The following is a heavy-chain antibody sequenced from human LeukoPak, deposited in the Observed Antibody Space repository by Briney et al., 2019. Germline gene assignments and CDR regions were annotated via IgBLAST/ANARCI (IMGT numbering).Heavy chain of an antibody. CDR3: ARADGYNFFDY. CDR2: ISSSSSYI. Sequence: GGSLRLSCAASGFTFSSYSMTWVRQAPGKGLEWVSSISSSSSYIYYADSVKGRFTISRDNAKNSLYLQVNSLRAEDTAVYYCARADGYNFFDYWGQGTLVTVSS. D-gene: IGHD5-24*01. J-gene: IGHJ4*02. CDR1: GFTFSSYS. V-gene: IGHV3-21*01.